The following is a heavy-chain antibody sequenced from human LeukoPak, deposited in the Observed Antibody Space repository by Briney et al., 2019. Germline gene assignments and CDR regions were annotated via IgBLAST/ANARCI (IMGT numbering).Heavy chain of an antibody. V-gene: IGHV4-39*01. Sequence: SETLSLTCTVSGGSISSSNYYWGWIRQPPGKGLEWIGSIYYSGSTYYNPSLKSRVTISVDTSKNQFSLKLSSVTAADTAVYYCARRRTVLGAFGIWGQGTMVTVSS. CDR1: GGSISSSNYY. J-gene: IGHJ3*02. CDR3: ARRRTVLGAFGI. CDR2: IYYSGST. D-gene: IGHD1-14*01.